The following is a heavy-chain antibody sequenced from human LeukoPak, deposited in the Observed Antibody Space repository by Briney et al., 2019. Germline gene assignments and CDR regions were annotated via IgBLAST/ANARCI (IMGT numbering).Heavy chain of an antibody. D-gene: IGHD6-6*01. CDR2: IYYSGTS. CDR3: ARIERSSYSLGFDY. V-gene: IGHV4-31*03. Sequence: SQTLSLTCTVSGGSISSGGYYWSWIRQHPGKGLEWIGHIYYSGTSFYNPSLTSRVTISVDTSKNQSSLKLTSVNDADTAVYYCARIERSSYSLGFDYWGQGTLVTVSS. J-gene: IGHJ4*02. CDR1: GGSISSGGYY.